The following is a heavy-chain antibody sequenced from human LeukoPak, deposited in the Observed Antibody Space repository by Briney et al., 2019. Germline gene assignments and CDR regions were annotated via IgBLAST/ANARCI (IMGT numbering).Heavy chain of an antibody. CDR2: IYTSGST. Sequence: PSETLSLTCTVSGGSISSGSYYWSWIRQPAGKGLEWIGRIYTSGSTNYNPSLKSRVTISVDTSKNQFSLKLSSVTAADTAVYYCARGFSSSWLFDYWGQGTLVTVSS. CDR3: ARGFSSSWLFDY. D-gene: IGHD6-13*01. V-gene: IGHV4-61*02. CDR1: GGSISSGSYY. J-gene: IGHJ4*02.